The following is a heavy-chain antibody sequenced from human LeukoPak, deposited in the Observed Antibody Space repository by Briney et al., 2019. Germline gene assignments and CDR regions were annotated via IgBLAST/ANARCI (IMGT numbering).Heavy chain of an antibody. Sequence: GGSLRLSCAASGFIFSSYEMNWVRQAPGKGLEWVSSISSSSSYIYYADSVKGRFTISRDNAKNSLYLQMNSLRAEDTAVYYCASAYSGYDFYYYYYMDVWGKGTTVTISS. CDR1: GFIFSSYE. D-gene: IGHD5-12*01. CDR2: ISSSSSYI. J-gene: IGHJ6*03. V-gene: IGHV3-21*01. CDR3: ASAYSGYDFYYYYYMDV.